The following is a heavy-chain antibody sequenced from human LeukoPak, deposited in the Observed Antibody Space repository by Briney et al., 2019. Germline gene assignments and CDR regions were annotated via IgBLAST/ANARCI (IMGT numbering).Heavy chain of an antibody. J-gene: IGHJ3*02. CDR1: GFTFSSYW. CDR2: IKKDGSEK. V-gene: IGHV3-7*01. CDR3: AREQSSSWTNDAFDI. Sequence: PGGSLRLSCAASGFTFSSYWMSWVRPAPGEGLEWGANIKKDGSEKYYVDSVKGRFTISRDNAKTSLYLQMNSLRAEDTAVYYCAREQSSSWTNDAFDIWGQGTMVTVSS. D-gene: IGHD6-13*01.